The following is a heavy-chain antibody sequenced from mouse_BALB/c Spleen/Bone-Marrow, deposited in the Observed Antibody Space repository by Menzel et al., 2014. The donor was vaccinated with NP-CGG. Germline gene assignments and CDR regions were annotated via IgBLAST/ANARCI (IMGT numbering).Heavy chain of an antibody. J-gene: IGHJ3*01. V-gene: IGHV7-1*02. D-gene: IGHD2-10*02. CDR3: ARDVGYGNYFVY. Sequence: EVKLVESGGGLVQPRDSLRLSCATSGFTFSDFYMEWVRQPPGKRLEWIAASRNKAKYYTTEYSASVKGRFIVSRDTSQSVLYLQMNALRAEDTAIYYCARDVGYGNYFVYWGQGTLVTVSA. CDR1: GFTFSDFY. CDR2: SRNKAKYYTT.